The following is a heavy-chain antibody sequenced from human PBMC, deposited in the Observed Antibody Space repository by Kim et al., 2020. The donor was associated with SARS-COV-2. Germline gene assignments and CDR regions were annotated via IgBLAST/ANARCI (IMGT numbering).Heavy chain of an antibody. D-gene: IGHD6-13*01. CDR3: ARSTSWYAYFDH. Sequence: TYAPALKRRVTISVDTSKNQFSLKLTSVTAADTAVYYCARSTSWYAYFDHWGQGTLVTVSS. V-gene: IGHV4-59*01. J-gene: IGHJ4*02.